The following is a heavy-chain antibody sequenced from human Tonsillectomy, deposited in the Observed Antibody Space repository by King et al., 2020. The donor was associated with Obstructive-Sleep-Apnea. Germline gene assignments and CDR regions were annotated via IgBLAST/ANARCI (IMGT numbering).Heavy chain of an antibody. CDR2: VYYTGST. D-gene: IGHD4-17*01. CDR1: GGSIISDDYY. V-gene: IGHV4-30-4*01. J-gene: IGHJ4*02. Sequence: VQLQESGPGLVKPSQTLSLTCSVSGGSIISDDYYWSWIRQPPGKGLEWMGYVYYTGSTYYNPSLKSRVTMSVDTSKNQFSLRLSSVTAADTAIYYCASFYGDPRRTFDCWGQGTLVTVSS. CDR3: ASFYGDPRRTFDC.